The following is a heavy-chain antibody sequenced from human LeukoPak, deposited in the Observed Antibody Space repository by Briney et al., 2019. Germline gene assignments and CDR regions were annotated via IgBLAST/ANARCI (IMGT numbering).Heavy chain of an antibody. Sequence: VIFNPIRGSTSYAQKFQGRVTMTRDTSTRTVYMELSSLRSEDTAVYYCARSTLSWDAFDIWGQGTMVTVSS. J-gene: IGHJ3*02. V-gene: IGHV1-46*01. D-gene: IGHD6-13*01. CDR2: FNPIRGST. CDR3: ARSTLSWDAFDI.